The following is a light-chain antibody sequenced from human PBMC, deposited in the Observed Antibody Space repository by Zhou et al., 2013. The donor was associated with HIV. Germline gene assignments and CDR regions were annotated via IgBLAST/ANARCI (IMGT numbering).Light chain of an antibody. J-gene: IGKJ1*01. CDR3: QQSYSIPWT. Sequence: DIQMTQSPSSVSASVGDRVTITCRASQGISSWLAWYQQKPGKAPKLLIYKASNLQNGVPSRFSGSGSGTDFTLTISSLQPEDVATYYCQQSYSIPWTFGQGTKVEIK. CDR1: QGISSW. V-gene: IGKV1-12*02. CDR2: KAS.